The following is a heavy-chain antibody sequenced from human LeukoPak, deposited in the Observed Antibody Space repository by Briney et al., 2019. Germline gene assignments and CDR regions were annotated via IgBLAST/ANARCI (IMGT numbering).Heavy chain of an antibody. V-gene: IGHV3-21*01. CDR3: ARGFEQLVGFDY. Sequence: WGSLRLSCAASGFTFSSYSMYWGRQAPGKGPELVSSISSSSIYIDYADSVKGRFTISRDNAKNSLYLQMNSLRAEDTAVYYCARGFEQLVGFDYWGQGTLLTVSS. D-gene: IGHD6-13*01. J-gene: IGHJ4*02. CDR2: ISSSSIYI. CDR1: GFTFSSYS.